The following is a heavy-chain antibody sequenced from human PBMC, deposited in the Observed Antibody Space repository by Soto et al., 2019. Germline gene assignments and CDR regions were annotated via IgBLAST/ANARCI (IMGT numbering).Heavy chain of an antibody. CDR3: ARVYSVNYLGYFDY. Sequence: SETLSLTCTVSSASISSSSYTWGWIRQPPGKGLECIGYIFYTGSTYYNPTLKSRVTMSVDTSKRQFSLNLSPLTAADTAVYYCARVYSVNYLGYFDYWGQGALVTVSS. CDR1: SASISSSSYT. D-gene: IGHD6-13*01. J-gene: IGHJ4*02. V-gene: IGHV4-31*03. CDR2: IFYTGST.